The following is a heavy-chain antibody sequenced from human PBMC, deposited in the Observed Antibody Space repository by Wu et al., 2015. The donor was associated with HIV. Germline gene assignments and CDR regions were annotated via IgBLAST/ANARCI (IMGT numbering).Heavy chain of an antibody. CDR3: ATDGYCSSTSCELYNWFDP. J-gene: IGHJ5*02. V-gene: IGHV1-24*01. D-gene: IGHD2-2*03. Sequence: QVQLVQSGAEVKKPGASVKVSCKVSGYTLTELSMHWVRQAPGKGLEWMGGFDPEDGETIYAQKFQGRVTMTEDTSTDTAYMELSSLRSEDTAVYYCATDGYCSSTSCELYNWFDPWAREPWSPSPQ. CDR1: GYTLTELS. CDR2: FDPEDGET.